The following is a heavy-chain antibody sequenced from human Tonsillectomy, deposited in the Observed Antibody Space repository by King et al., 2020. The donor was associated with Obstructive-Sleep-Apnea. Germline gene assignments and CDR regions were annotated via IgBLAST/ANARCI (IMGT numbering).Heavy chain of an antibody. Sequence: VPLVPSGAALPPPGASVKVSCPASGSPFRSSALNWVRPASGQGLEWLGWLPPRSGNTGSAPQFPGRVTLPRHPSMRTAYMELRSLRSEDTAMFYCARGGGWTHFDYWGQGTLVTVAS. CDR3: ARGGGWTHFDY. V-gene: IGHV1-8*01. CDR1: GSPFRSSA. CDR2: LPPRSGNT. J-gene: IGHJ4*02. D-gene: IGHD3/OR15-3a*01.